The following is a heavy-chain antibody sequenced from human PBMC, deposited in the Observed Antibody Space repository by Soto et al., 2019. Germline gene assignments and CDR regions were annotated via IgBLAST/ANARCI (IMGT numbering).Heavy chain of an antibody. CDR1: GFTFSSYS. CDR2: ISSSSSYI. D-gene: IGHD6-13*01. Sequence: EVQLVESGGGLVKPGGSPRLSCAASGFTFSSYSMNWVRQAPGKGLEWVSSISSSSSYIYYADSVKGRFTISRDNAKNSLYLQMNSLRAEDTAVYYCARGVSSSWYNNWFDPWGQGTLVTVSS. V-gene: IGHV3-21*01. CDR3: ARGVSSSWYNNWFDP. J-gene: IGHJ5*02.